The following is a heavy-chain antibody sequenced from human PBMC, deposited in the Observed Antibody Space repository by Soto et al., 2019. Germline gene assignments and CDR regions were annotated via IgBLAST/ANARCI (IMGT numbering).Heavy chain of an antibody. Sequence: QVQLQESGPGLVKPSETLSLTCAVSGDSISSYYCMWIRQPPGKGLESIGYLYYGRSANYNPSLKSRFTLAVDTSTNQCSLTLSSMTAADTAVYYCALRSMAVVPEYWGQGTLVTVSS. D-gene: IGHD3-22*01. V-gene: IGHV4-59*01. J-gene: IGHJ4*02. CDR2: LYYGRSA. CDR3: ALRSMAVVPEY. CDR1: GDSISSYY.